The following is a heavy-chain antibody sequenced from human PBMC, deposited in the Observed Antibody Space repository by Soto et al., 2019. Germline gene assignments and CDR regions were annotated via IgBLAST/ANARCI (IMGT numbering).Heavy chain of an antibody. V-gene: IGHV4-4*07. J-gene: IGHJ6*02. CDR3: ARGVGSSSWYGRDYGMDV. D-gene: IGHD6-13*01. CDR1: GGSISSYY. CDR2: IYTSGST. Sequence: SETLSLTCTGSGGSISSYYWSWIRQPAGKGLEWIGRIYTSGSTNYNPSLKSRVTMSVDTSKNQFSLKLSSVTAADTAVYYCARGVGSSSWYGRDYGMDVWGQGTTVTVSS.